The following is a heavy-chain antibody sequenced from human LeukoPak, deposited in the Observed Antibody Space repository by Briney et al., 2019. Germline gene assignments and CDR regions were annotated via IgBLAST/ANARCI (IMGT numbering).Heavy chain of an antibody. Sequence: PGRSLRLSCAASGFTFSSYGMQCARHPPGKGLEWVAVISYDGTNKYYADSVKGRFTISRDNSKNTLYLQMNSLRAEDTAVYYCAKDLDYGGYNWFDPWGQGTLVTVSS. CDR3: AKDLDYGGYNWFDP. CDR1: GFTFSSYG. J-gene: IGHJ5*02. V-gene: IGHV3-30*18. CDR2: ISYDGTNK. D-gene: IGHD4-23*01.